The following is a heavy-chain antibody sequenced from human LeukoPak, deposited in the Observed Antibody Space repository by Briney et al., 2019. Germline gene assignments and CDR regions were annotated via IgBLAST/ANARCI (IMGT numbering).Heavy chain of an antibody. Sequence: PSETLSLTCAVSGDSISTSTWWNWVRQPPGKGLEWIGEIYHSGSTNRNPSLKSRVTISVDKTKNQFSLKLSSVTAADTAMYYCARGHNGNNYKSTIDVWGQGTMVTVSS. CDR2: IYHSGST. D-gene: IGHD1-26*01. V-gene: IGHV4-4*02. J-gene: IGHJ3*01. CDR1: GDSISTSTW. CDR3: ARGHNGNNYKSTIDV.